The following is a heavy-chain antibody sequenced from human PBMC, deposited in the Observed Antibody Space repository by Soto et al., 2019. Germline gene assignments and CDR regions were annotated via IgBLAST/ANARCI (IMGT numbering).Heavy chain of an antibody. CDR2: IIPIFGTA. Sequence: SVKVSCKSSGGTFSSYAISWVRQAPGQGLEWMGGIIPIFGTANYAQKFQGRVTITADESTSTAYMELSSLRSEDTAVYYCASSYSNWNPFDYWGQGTLVTV. D-gene: IGHD4-4*01. V-gene: IGHV1-69*13. CDR1: GGTFSSYA. CDR3: ASSYSNWNPFDY. J-gene: IGHJ4*02.